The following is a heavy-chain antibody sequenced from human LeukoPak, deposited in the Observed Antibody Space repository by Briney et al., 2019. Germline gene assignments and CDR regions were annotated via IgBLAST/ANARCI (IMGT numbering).Heavy chain of an antibody. J-gene: IGHJ4*02. Sequence: SETLSLTCTVSGGSISSSSHYWGWIRQPPGKGLEWIGSMYYRGSTYHNPSLKSRVTISVDTSKNQFSLKLSSVTAADTAVYYCARDAPTAYCIGGTCYFDYWGQGTLVTVSS. CDR2: MYYRGST. CDR1: GGSISSSSHY. CDR3: ARDAPTAYCIGGTCYFDY. D-gene: IGHD2-15*01. V-gene: IGHV4-39*07.